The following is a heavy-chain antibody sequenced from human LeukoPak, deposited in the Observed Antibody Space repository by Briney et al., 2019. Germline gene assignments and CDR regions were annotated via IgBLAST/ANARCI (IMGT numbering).Heavy chain of an antibody. CDR3: ARGRQYRGYSRLKYYFDY. Sequence: PSETLSLTCAVYGGSFSGYYWSWIRQPPGKGLEWIGEINHSGSTNYNPSLKSRVTISVDTSKNQFSLKLSSVTAADTAVYYCARGRQYRGYSRLKYYFDYWGQGTLVTVSS. D-gene: IGHD5-18*01. CDR2: INHSGST. V-gene: IGHV4-34*01. CDR1: GGSFSGYY. J-gene: IGHJ4*02.